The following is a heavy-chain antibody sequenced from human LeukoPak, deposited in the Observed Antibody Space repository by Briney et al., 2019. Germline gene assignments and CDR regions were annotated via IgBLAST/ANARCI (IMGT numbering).Heavy chain of an antibody. Sequence: GASVKVSCKASGYTFTSYDINWVRQATGQGLEWMGWMNPNSGNTGYAQKFQGRVTMTRNTSIGTAYMELSSLRSEDTAVYYCARGSKRYSNYLDAFDIWGQGTMVTVSS. CDR2: MNPNSGNT. D-gene: IGHD4-11*01. CDR3: ARGSKRYSNYLDAFDI. CDR1: GYTFTSYD. V-gene: IGHV1-8*01. J-gene: IGHJ3*02.